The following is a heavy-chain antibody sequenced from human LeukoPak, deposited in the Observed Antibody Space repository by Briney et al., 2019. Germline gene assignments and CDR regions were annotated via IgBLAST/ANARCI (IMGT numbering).Heavy chain of an antibody. CDR2: IYAGDSDT. CDR1: GYSFTSYW. J-gene: IGHJ4*02. V-gene: IGHV5-51*01. D-gene: IGHD6-19*01. Sequence: GESLKTSCKGSGYSFTSYWIGWVRQMPGKGLEWMGIIYAGDSDTRYSPSFQGQVTFSVDTSISTAYLQWNSLKASDTAMYYCARRGAGGGWSYWGQGTLVTVSS. CDR3: ARRGAGGGWSY.